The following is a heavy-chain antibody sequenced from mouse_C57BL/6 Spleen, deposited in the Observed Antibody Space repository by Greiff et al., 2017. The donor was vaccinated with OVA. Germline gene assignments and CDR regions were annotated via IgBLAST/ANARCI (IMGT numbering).Heavy chain of an antibody. CDR1: GFTFSSYA. D-gene: IGHD4-1*01. CDR3: ARRNWDAMDY. J-gene: IGHJ4*01. V-gene: IGHV5-4*03. CDR2: ISDGGSYT. Sequence: DVMLVESGGGLVKPGGSLKLSCAASGFTFSSYAMSWVRQTPEKRLEWVATISDGGSYTYYPDNVKGRFTISRDNAKNNLYLQMSHLKSEDTAMYYCARRNWDAMDYWGQGTSVTASS.